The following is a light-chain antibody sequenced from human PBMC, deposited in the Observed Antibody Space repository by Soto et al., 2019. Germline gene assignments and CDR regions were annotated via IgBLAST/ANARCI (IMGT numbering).Light chain of an antibody. V-gene: IGLV1-40*01. J-gene: IGLJ1*01. CDR2: VNT. Sequence: QSVLTQPPSVSGAPGQRVTISCTGSSSNIGAIYGVHWYQQLPGTAPKLLIYVNTNRPSWVPDRFSASKSGTSASLAITGLQAEDEADYYCQSYDDSLSAFVFGTGTQLTVL. CDR1: SSNIGAIYG. CDR3: QSYDDSLSAFV.